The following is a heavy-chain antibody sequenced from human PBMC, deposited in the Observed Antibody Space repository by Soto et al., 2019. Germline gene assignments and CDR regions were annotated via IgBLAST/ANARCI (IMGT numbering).Heavy chain of an antibody. CDR3: ARHGPLTNNWNQLNC. Sequence: SETLSLTCTVSGGSISSSPYYWAWIRQPPGKGLQWIGNIYYNGNTFYNPSLRSRVTISIDTSKSQFSLGLSSVTASGTAVYYCARHGPLTNNWNQLNCWGQGTRVTSPQ. CDR1: GGSISSSPYY. CDR2: IYYNGNT. V-gene: IGHV4-39*01. D-gene: IGHD1-1*01. J-gene: IGHJ4*02.